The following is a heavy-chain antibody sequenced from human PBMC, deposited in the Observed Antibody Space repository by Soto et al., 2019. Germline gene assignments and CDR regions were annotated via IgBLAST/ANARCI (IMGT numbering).Heavy chain of an antibody. V-gene: IGHV1-18*01. CDR2: ISAYNGNT. J-gene: IGHJ6*02. CDR1: GYTFTSYG. D-gene: IGHD6-13*01. CDR3: ARDRGQQLVGYYYYYYGMDV. Sequence: QVQLVQSGAEVKKPGASVKVSCKASGYTFTSYGISWVRQAPGQGLEWMGWISAYNGNTNYAQKLQGRVTMTTDTSTSTAYMELRSLRSDDTAVYYCARDRGQQLVGYYYYYYGMDVWGQGTTVTVSS.